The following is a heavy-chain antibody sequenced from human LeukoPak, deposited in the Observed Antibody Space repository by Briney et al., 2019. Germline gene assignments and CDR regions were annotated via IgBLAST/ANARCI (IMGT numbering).Heavy chain of an antibody. CDR1: GFTFSIYS. Sequence: GGSLRLSCAASGFTFSIYSMNWVRQAPGKGLEWVSSISSSSSYIYYADSVKGRFTISRDNAKNSLYLQMNSLRAEDTAVYYCARDRGGDPNWFDPWGQGTLVTVSS. D-gene: IGHD4-17*01. CDR2: ISSSSSYI. V-gene: IGHV3-21*01. J-gene: IGHJ5*02. CDR3: ARDRGGDPNWFDP.